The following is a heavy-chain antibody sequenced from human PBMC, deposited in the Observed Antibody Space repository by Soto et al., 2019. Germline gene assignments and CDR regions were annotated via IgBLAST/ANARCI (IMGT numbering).Heavy chain of an antibody. Sequence: HPGGSLRLSCAASGFTFNSYAMSWVRQAPGNGLEWVSAISGSGGSTYYADSVKGRFTISRDNSKNTLYLQMNSLRAEDTAVYYCAKELYYYGSGSPALDYWGQGTLVTVSS. CDR1: GFTFNSYA. V-gene: IGHV3-23*01. CDR3: AKELYYYGSGSPALDY. J-gene: IGHJ4*02. CDR2: ISGSGGST. D-gene: IGHD3-10*01.